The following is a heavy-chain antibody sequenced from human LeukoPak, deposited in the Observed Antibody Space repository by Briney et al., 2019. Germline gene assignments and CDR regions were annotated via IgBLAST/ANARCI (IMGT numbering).Heavy chain of an antibody. D-gene: IGHD1-26*01. J-gene: IGHJ4*02. CDR3: ARRWELLGVDY. V-gene: IGHV1-18*01. CDR2: ISAYSCNT. CDR1: VYSFISYG. Sequence: ASETVSCKASVYSFISYGISWVRQAPRRRLEWVGWISAYSCNTKYAQKFQGRVTMNTDTSTSTACMELRSLRSDDTAVYYCARRWELLGVDYWGQGTLVTVSS.